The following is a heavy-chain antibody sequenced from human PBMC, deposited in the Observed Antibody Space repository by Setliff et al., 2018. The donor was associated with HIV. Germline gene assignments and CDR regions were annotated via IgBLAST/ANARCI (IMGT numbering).Heavy chain of an antibody. V-gene: IGHV3-23*01. CDR1: GFIFSDYS. Sequence: GGSLRLSCAVSGFIFSDYSMVWVRQAPGKGLEWVSGISGSGDTTNYADSVKGRFTISRDNSKNTLYLQMNSLRAEDTAVYYCAKDYSSGWFDYWGQGTLVTVS. D-gene: IGHD6-19*01. CDR2: ISGSGDTT. CDR3: AKDYSSGWFDY. J-gene: IGHJ4*02.